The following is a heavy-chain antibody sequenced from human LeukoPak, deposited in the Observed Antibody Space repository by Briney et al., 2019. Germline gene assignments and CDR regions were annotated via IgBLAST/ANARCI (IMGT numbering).Heavy chain of an antibody. CDR3: AKAPANYVDTAMGTFDY. CDR2: ISSSGIST. J-gene: IGHJ4*02. Sequence: PGGSLRLSCAASGFTFSSYAMNWVRQAPEKGLEWVSAISSSGISTYYADSVKGRFTISRDNSKNTLYLQMNSLRAEDTAVYYCAKAPANYVDTAMGTFDYWGQGTLDTVSS. CDR1: GFTFSSYA. V-gene: IGHV3-23*01. D-gene: IGHD5-18*01.